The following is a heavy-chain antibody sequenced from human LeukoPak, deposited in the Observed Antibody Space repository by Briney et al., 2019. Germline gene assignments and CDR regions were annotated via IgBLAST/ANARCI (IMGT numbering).Heavy chain of an antibody. V-gene: IGHV4-4*09. CDR2: IYTSGST. Sequence: SETLSLTCTVSGGSISSYYWSWIRQPPGKGLEWIGYIYTSGSTNYNPSLKSRVTISVDTSKNQFSLKLSSVTAADTAVHYCARGGDDDFWSGYYTFDYWGQGTLVTVSS. CDR1: GGSISSYY. D-gene: IGHD3-3*01. CDR3: ARGGDDDFWSGYYTFDY. J-gene: IGHJ4*02.